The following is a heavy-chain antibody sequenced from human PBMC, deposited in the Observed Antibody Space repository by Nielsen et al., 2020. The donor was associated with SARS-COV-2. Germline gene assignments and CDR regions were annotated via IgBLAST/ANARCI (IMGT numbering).Heavy chain of an antibody. V-gene: IGHV1-24*01. CDR3: ARTSRDITIFGVVIRLGY. CDR2: FDPEDGET. CDR1: GYTLTELS. Sequence: ASVKVSCKVSGYTLTELSMHWVRQAPGKGLEWMGGFDPEDGETIYAQKFQGRVTMTTDTSTSTAYMELRSLRSDDTAVYYCARTSRDITIFGVVIRLGYWGQGTLVTVSS. J-gene: IGHJ4*02. D-gene: IGHD3-3*01.